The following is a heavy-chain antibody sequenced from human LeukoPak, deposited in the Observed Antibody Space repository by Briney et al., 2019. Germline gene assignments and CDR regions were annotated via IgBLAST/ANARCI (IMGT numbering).Heavy chain of an antibody. CDR1: GFTFSSYG. CDR3: AKPGRPAVTTTHFDY. V-gene: IGHV3-30*18. D-gene: IGHD4-17*01. CDR2: ISYDGSNK. J-gene: IGHJ4*02. Sequence: PGRSLRLSCAAPGFTFSSYGMHWVRQAPGKGLEWGAVISYDGSNKYYADSVKGRFTISRDNSKNTLYLQMSSLRAEDTAAYYCAKPGRPAVTTTHFDYWGQGTLVTVSS.